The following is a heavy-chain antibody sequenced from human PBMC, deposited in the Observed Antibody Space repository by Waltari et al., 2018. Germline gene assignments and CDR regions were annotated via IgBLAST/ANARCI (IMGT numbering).Heavy chain of an antibody. V-gene: IGHV4-4*07. J-gene: IGHJ4*02. CDR1: GGSISSYS. Sequence: QVQLQESGPGLVKPSETLSLTCTVSGGSISSYSWRWLRQPAGQGLEWIGRIYTSGSTNYNPSLKSRVTMSVDTSKNQFSLKLSSVTAADTAVYYCARGGRGCSSTSCSAHGHFDYWGQGTLVTVSS. CDR3: ARGGRGCSSTSCSAHGHFDY. D-gene: IGHD2-2*01. CDR2: IYTSGST.